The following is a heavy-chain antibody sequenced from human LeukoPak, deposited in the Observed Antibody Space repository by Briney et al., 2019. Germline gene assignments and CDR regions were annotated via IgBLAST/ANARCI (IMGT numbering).Heavy chain of an antibody. CDR1: GYTFTSYD. CDR3: ARGDGYPDAFDI. CDR2: MNPNSGNT. V-gene: IGHV1-8*01. Sequence: GASVTVSCTASGYTFTSYDINWVRQATGQGLEWMGWMNPNSGNTGYAQKFQGRVTMTRNTSISTAYMELSSLRSEDTAVYYCARGDGYPDAFDIWGQGTMVTVSS. J-gene: IGHJ3*02. D-gene: IGHD5-24*01.